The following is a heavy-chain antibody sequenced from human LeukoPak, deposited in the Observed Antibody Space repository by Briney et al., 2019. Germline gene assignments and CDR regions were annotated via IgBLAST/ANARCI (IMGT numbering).Heavy chain of an antibody. J-gene: IGHJ4*02. CDR2: INSDGSSR. CDR1: VFACSNDW. Sequence: PGGCLRLSCAASVFACSNDWVGWGRDGPGGGMVWVSRINSDGSSRNYANSVKGRFTISRDNAKNTLYLQMNSLRAEDTAVYYCASASAHRIAAGGDYWGQGTLVTVSS. V-gene: IGHV3-74*01. CDR3: ASASAHRIAAGGDY. D-gene: IGHD6-13*01.